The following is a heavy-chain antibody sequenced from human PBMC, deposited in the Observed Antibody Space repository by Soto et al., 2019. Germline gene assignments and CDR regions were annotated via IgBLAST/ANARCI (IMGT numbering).Heavy chain of an antibody. J-gene: IGHJ4*02. V-gene: IGHV1-69*04. CDR3: ARDGSHCSGGIGYSY. CDR2: IIPILGIA. D-gene: IGHD2-15*01. CDR1: GGTFSSYT. Sequence: SVKVSCKASGGTFSSYTISWVRQAPGQGLEWMGRIIPILGIANYAQKFQGRVTITADKSTSTAYMELSSLRSEDTAVYYCARDGSHCSGGIGYSYWGQGTLVTVSS.